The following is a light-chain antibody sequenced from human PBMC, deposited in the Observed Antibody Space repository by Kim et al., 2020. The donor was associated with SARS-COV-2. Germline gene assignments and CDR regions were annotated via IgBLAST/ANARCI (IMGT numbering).Light chain of an antibody. V-gene: IGKV2-28*01. Sequence: DTVMTQSPLSLSVTPGEPASISCRSSQSLLYSNGYNYLDWYVQRSGQSPQLLIFWGSSRASGVPERFSGSGSGTDFTLRISRVEAEDVGIYYCMQARHVPPYTFGQGTKLEIK. CDR1: QSLLYSNGYNY. CDR3: MQARHVPPYT. CDR2: WGS. J-gene: IGKJ2*01.